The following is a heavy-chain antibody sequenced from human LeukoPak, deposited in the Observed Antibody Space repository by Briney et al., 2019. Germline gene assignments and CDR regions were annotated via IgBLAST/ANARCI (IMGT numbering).Heavy chain of an antibody. CDR1: GGSFSGYY. Sequence: SETLSLTCAVYGGSFSGYYWSWIRQPPGKGLEWIGEINHSGSTNYNPSLKSRVTISVDTSKNQFSLKLSSVSAADTAVYCCASAHPGYSSSSGVYWGQGTLVTVSS. J-gene: IGHJ4*02. CDR2: INHSGST. CDR3: ASAHPGYSSSSGVY. V-gene: IGHV4-34*01. D-gene: IGHD6-6*01.